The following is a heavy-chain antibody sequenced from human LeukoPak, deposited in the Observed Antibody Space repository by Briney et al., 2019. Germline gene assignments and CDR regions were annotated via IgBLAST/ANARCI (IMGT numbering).Heavy chain of an antibody. D-gene: IGHD2-2*01. Sequence: ASVKVSCKASGYTFTSYDINWVRQATGQGLEWMGWMNPNSGNTGYAQKFQGRVTMTRNTSISTASMELSSLRSEDTAVYYCARVHYSREHCSSTSCYASFDYWGQGTLVTVSS. J-gene: IGHJ4*02. CDR2: MNPNSGNT. CDR1: GYTFTSYD. V-gene: IGHV1-8*01. CDR3: ARVHYSREHCSSTSCYASFDY.